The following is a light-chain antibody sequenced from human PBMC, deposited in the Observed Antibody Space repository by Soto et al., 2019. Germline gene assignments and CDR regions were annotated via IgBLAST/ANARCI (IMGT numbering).Light chain of an antibody. Sequence: EIVLTQSPATLSLSPGERATLSCRASQSVSSYLAWYQQKPGQAPRLLIYGASIRATGIPDRFSGSGSGTDFTLTISRLEPEDFAVYYCQQRSNWPLTFGGGTKVDIK. J-gene: IGKJ4*01. V-gene: IGKV3-11*01. CDR1: QSVSSY. CDR2: GAS. CDR3: QQRSNWPLT.